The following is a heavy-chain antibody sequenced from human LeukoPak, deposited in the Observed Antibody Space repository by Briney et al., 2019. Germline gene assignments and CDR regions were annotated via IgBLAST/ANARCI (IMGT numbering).Heavy chain of an antibody. J-gene: IGHJ4*02. CDR1: GGSFSGYY. Sequence: SSETLSLTCAVYGGSFSGYYWSWIRQPPGKGLEWIGEINHSGSTNYNPSLKSRVTISVDTSKNQFSLKLSSVTAADTAVYYCAREGSLSCHLDYWGQGTLVTVSS. CDR2: INHSGST. CDR3: AREGSLSCHLDY. V-gene: IGHV4-34*01.